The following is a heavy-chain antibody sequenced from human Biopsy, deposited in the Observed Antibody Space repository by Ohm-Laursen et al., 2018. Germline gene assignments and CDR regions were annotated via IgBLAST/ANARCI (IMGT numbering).Heavy chain of an antibody. CDR2: ISNRGST. J-gene: IGHJ3*01. Sequence: GTLSFTCTVSGGSISSDYWSWIRQPPGKGLEWIGYISNRGSTNYNPSLRGRVTISVDTSKKQFSLKLTSVTAADTAVFFCARLYRLDDYWNDDPPDAFDVWGQGTMVTVSS. CDR1: GGSISSDY. CDR3: ARLYRLDDYWNDDPPDAFDV. V-gene: IGHV4-59*01. D-gene: IGHD3-3*01.